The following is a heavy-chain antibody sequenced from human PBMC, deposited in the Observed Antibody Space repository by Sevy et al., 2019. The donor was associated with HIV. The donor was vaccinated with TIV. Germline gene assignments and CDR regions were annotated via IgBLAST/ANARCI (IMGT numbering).Heavy chain of an antibody. Sequence: SETLSLTCAVYGGSFSGYYWSWIRQPPGKGLEWIGEINHSGSTNYNPSLKRRVTISVDTSKNQFSLKLSSVTAADTAVYYSASRPAHTVPSNWFDPWGQGTLVTVSS. V-gene: IGHV4-34*01. CDR2: INHSGST. J-gene: IGHJ5*02. D-gene: IGHD2-2*01. CDR1: GGSFSGYY. CDR3: ASRPAHTVPSNWFDP.